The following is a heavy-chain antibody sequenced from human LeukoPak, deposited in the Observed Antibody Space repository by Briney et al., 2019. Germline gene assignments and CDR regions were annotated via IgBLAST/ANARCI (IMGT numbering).Heavy chain of an antibody. CDR2: ISWNSGSI. Sequence: GGSLRLSCAASGFTFDDYAMHWVRQAPGKGLEWVSGISWNSGSIGYADSVKGRFTISRDNAKNSLYLQMNGLRAEDTALYYCAKGAAALSFNWFDPWGQGTLVTVSS. D-gene: IGHD6-13*01. V-gene: IGHV3-9*01. CDR1: GFTFDDYA. J-gene: IGHJ5*02. CDR3: AKGAAALSFNWFDP.